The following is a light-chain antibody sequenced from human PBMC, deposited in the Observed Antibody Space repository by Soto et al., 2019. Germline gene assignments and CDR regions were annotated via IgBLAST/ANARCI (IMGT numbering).Light chain of an antibody. J-gene: IGLJ3*02. CDR1: NSDVGTYNY. V-gene: IGLV2-14*01. Sequence: QSALTQPASVSGSPGQSITISCTGTNSDVGTYNYVSWFQEHPGKAPKLIIYEVNDRPLGVSPRFSASKSGNTASMTISGLQPDDEADYYCCSFTTNNTWVFGGGTKLTVL. CDR2: EVN. CDR3: CSFTTNNTWV.